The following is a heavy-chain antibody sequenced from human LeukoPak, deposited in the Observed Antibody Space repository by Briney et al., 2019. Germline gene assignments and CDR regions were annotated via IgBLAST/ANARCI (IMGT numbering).Heavy chain of an antibody. J-gene: IGHJ4*02. CDR3: ARGRSMEYYDILTGSLDFDY. Sequence: GGSLRLSCAASGFTFSSYGMHWVRQAPGKGLEWVSSISSSSSYIYYADSVKGRFTISRDNAKNSLYLQMNSLRAEDTAVYYCARGRSMEYYDILTGSLDFDYWGQGTLVTVSS. D-gene: IGHD3-9*01. CDR1: GFTFSSYG. CDR2: ISSSSSYI. V-gene: IGHV3-21*01.